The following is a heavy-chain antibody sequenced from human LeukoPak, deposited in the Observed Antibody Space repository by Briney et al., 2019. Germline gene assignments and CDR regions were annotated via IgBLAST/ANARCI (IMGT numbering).Heavy chain of an antibody. CDR2: ISGSGGST. CDR3: AKDRNYDILTGSGGALDY. CDR1: GFIFSSYA. V-gene: IGHV3-23*01. J-gene: IGHJ4*02. D-gene: IGHD3-9*01. Sequence: PGGSLRLSCAASGFIFSSYAMSWVRQAPGKGLEWVSAISGSGGSTYYADSVKGRFTISRDNSKNTLYLQMNSLRAEDTAVYYCAKDRNYDILTGSGGALDYWGQGTLVTVSS.